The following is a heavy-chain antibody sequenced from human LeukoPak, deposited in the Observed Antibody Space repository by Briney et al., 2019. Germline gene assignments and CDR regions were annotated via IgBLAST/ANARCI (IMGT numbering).Heavy chain of an antibody. D-gene: IGHD3-3*01. J-gene: IGHJ4*02. V-gene: IGHV3-7*01. CDR1: GFTFSSYW. CDR3: ARSRVRGVVYFDY. CDR2: IRQDGSEK. Sequence: GALRLSCAASGFTFSSYWMSWVRQAPGKGLEWVANIRQDGSEKYYVDSVKGRFTISRDNAKNSLSLQMNSLRAEDTAVYYCARSRVRGVVYFDYWGQGTLVTVSS.